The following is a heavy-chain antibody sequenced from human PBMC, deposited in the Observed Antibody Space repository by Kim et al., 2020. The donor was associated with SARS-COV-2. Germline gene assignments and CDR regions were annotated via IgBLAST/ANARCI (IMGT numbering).Heavy chain of an antibody. CDR3: ATHHRSDIGVFDY. V-gene: IGHV4-59*13. CDR2: IYYSGST. J-gene: IGHJ4*02. D-gene: IGHD2-15*01. Sequence: SETLSLTCTVSGGSISSYYWSWIRQPPGKGLEWIGYIYYSGSTNYNPSLKSRVTISVDTSKNQFSLKLSSVTAADTAVYYCATHHRSDIGVFDYWGQGTLVTVSS. CDR1: GGSISSYY.